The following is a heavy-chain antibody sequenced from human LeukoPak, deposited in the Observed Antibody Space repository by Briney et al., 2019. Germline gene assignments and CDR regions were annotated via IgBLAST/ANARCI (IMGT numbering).Heavy chain of an antibody. D-gene: IGHD6-19*01. J-gene: IGHJ4*02. CDR1: GFTFSTYA. Sequence: GGSLGLSCAASGFTFSTYAMTWVRQAPGKGLEWVSTIDSVRNTHYADSVKGRFTISRDNSKNTVHLQMNSLRAEDTAVYYCAKRLSASGSFEVDYWGQGTLVTVSS. CDR2: IDSVRNT. V-gene: IGHV3-23*01. CDR3: AKRLSASGSFEVDY.